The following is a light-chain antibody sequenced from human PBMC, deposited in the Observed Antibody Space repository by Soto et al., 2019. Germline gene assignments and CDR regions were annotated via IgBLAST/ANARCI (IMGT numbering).Light chain of an antibody. V-gene: IGKV3-15*01. CDR3: QQYNNWPP. CDR2: GAS. Sequence: EIVMTQSPATLSVSPGERATLSCRASQSVSSNLAWYQQKPGQAPRLLIYGASTRATGIPARFSGSGSGTVFTLTISSLQSEDFAVYYCQQYNNWPPFGQGTKVDI. CDR1: QSVSSN. J-gene: IGKJ1*01.